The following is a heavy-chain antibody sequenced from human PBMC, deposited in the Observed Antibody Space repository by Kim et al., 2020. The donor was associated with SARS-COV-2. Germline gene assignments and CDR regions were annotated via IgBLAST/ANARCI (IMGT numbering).Heavy chain of an antibody. CDR3: ATSSPYYYGSGWFHP. D-gene: IGHD3-10*01. V-gene: IGHV1-24*01. J-gene: IGHJ5*02. Sequence: ASVKVSCKVSGYTLTELSMHWVRQAPGKGLEWMGGFDPEDGETIYAQKFQGRVTMTEDTSTDTAYMELSSLRSEDTAIYYCATSSPYYYGSGWFHPWGQGNLVTVSS. CDR1: GYTLTELS. CDR2: FDPEDGET.